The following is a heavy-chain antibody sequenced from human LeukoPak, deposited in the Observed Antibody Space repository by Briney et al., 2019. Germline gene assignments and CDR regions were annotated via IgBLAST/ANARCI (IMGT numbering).Heavy chain of an antibody. CDR2: IKQDGSEK. V-gene: IGHV3-7*01. CDR3: ARDPVASPLVAFDI. Sequence: PGGSLRLSCAASGFTFSNYWMSWVRQAPGKGLEWVGNIKQDGSEKYYVDSVKGRFTISRDNAKNSLYLQMNSLRAEDTAVYYCARDPVASPLVAFDIWGQGTMVTVSS. D-gene: IGHD2-21*01. CDR1: GFTFSNYW. J-gene: IGHJ3*02.